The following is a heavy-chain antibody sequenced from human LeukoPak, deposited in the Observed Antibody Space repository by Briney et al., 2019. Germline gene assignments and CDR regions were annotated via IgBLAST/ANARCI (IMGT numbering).Heavy chain of an antibody. CDR3: AACSGGTCYGFDY. Sequence: SETLSLTCTVSGGSISSSNYYWGWIRQAPGKGLEWIGNIYYSGSTYYNPSLKSRVTISVDTSKNQFSLRLSSVTAADTAVYYCAACSGGTCYGFDYWGQGTLVTVSS. CDR2: IYYSGST. J-gene: IGHJ4*02. CDR1: GGSISSSNYY. V-gene: IGHV4-39*01. D-gene: IGHD2-15*01.